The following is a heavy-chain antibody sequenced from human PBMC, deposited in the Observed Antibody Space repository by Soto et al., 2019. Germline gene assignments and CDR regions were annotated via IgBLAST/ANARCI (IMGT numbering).Heavy chain of an antibody. D-gene: IGHD1-1*01. Sequence: PGESLKISCKGSGYFFSSQWIAWVRLMPGKGLEWMGIIHPGDSDTRYSPSFQGQVTISVDGSINTAYLQSRSLEASDTAVYYCARNGQNRDSPLAFWGQGTPGTVSS. CDR3: ARNGQNRDSPLAF. CDR1: GYFFSSQW. V-gene: IGHV5-51*01. J-gene: IGHJ4*02. CDR2: IHPGDSDT.